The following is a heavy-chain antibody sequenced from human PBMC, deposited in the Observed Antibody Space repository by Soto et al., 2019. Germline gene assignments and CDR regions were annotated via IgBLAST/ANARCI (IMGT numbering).Heavy chain of an antibody. CDR1: GGSISSSSYY. V-gene: IGHV4-39*07. CDR3: ARVSSYYDFWSAPYYFDY. D-gene: IGHD3-3*01. Sequence: SETLSLTCTVSGGSISSSSYYWGWIRQPPGKGLEWIGYIYYSGSTNYNPSLKSRVTISVDTSKNQFSLKLSSVTAADTAVYYCARVSSYYDFWSAPYYFDYWGQGTLVTVSS. CDR2: IYYSGST. J-gene: IGHJ4*02.